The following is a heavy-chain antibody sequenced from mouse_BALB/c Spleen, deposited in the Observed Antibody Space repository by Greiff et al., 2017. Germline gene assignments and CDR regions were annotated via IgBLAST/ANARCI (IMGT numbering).Heavy chain of an antibody. CDR2: INSNGGST. CDR3: ARDRGGYYPDY. V-gene: IGHV5-6-3*01. J-gene: IGHJ2*01. Sequence: DVKLQESGGGLVQPGGSLKLSCAASGFTFSSYGMSWVRQTPDKRLELVATINSNGGSTYYPDSVKGRFTISRDNAKNTLYLQMSSLKSEDTAMYYCARDRGGYYPDYWGQGTTLTVSS. CDR1: GFTFSSYG.